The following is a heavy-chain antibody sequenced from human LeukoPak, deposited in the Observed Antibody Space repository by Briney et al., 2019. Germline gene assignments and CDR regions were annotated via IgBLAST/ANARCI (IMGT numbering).Heavy chain of an antibody. CDR2: IKQDGSEK. D-gene: IGHD6-19*01. V-gene: IGHV3-7*01. CDR3: ARGASVVAGNDNAFDI. J-gene: IGHJ3*02. Sequence: GPLRLSCAASGFTFSSYWMSWVRQAPGNGLEWVANIKQDGSEKYYVDSVKGRFTISRDNAKNSLYLQMNSLRADDTAVYYCARGASVVAGNDNAFDIWGQGTMVTVSS. CDR1: GFTFSSYW.